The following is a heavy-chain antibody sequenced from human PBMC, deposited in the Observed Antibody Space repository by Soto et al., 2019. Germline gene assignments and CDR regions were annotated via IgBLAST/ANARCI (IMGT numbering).Heavy chain of an antibody. J-gene: IGHJ4*02. Sequence: EVQLLESGGGLVQPGGSLRLSCSASGFTFTSYAMSWVRQAPGKRLEWVSTFSGDHDTTYTACSVKGRFTISRDNSKNTLYLQMNSLRDDDTAVYYCAKASLGHCTGATCYDFDYCGQGTLVTVSS. D-gene: IGHD2-8*02. V-gene: IGHV3-23*01. CDR2: FSGDHDTT. CDR3: AKASLGHCTGATCYDFDY. CDR1: GFTFTSYA.